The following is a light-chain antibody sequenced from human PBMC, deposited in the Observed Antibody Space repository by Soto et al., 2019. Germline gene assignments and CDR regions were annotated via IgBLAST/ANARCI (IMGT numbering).Light chain of an antibody. CDR1: QSISSW. CDR2: DAS. CDR3: QHYNNWPLT. V-gene: IGKV1-5*01. J-gene: IGKJ4*01. Sequence: DIQMTQSPSTLSASLGDRVTITCRASQSISSWLAWYQQKPGKAPKLLIYDASSLESGVPSRFSGSGSATEFTLTISSLQPDDFAVYYCQHYNNWPLTFGGGTKVDIK.